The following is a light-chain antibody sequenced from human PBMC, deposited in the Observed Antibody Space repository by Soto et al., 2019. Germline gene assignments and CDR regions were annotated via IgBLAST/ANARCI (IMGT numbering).Light chain of an antibody. Sequence: DIHLTQSPSSLSASVEDRVTMTCRASGRVGTSLAWYQKKAGEAPKLLFHGASTAAPDVPLRFSASGSGTEFTLVSDSLHAGDFGTFYCQQYAEYSTFGRGTRVEI. CDR3: QQYAEYST. J-gene: IGKJ2*01. V-gene: IGKV1-5*01. CDR2: GAS. CDR1: GRVGTS.